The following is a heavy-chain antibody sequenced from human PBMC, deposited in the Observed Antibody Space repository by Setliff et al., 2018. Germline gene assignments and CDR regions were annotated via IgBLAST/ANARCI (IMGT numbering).Heavy chain of an antibody. CDR3: ARFCGTSNCQRAPLFDY. CDR1: GGSISRYH. V-gene: IGHV4-4*08. D-gene: IGHD1-1*01. J-gene: IGHJ4*02. Sequence: SETLSLTCTVSGGSISRYHWSWIRQPPGKGLEWIGYIQTSGTTNYNPSLKSRVTISADTSRDRFSLRLTSVSAADTAIYYCARFCGTSNCQRAPLFDYWGQGILVTVSS. CDR2: IQTSGTT.